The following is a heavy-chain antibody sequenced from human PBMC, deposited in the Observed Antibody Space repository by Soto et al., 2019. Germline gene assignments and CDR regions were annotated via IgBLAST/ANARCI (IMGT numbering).Heavy chain of an antibody. CDR1: GFPFTSYG. CDR3: VGGQYYFDY. J-gene: IGHJ4*02. D-gene: IGHD3-10*01. CDR2: ISYDGSNK. V-gene: IGHV3-30*03. Sequence: QVQLVESGGGVVQPRRSLRLSCAASGFPFTSYGRHWVREGPGKGLEWLAVISYDGSNKFYADSVKGRFTISRDNSKNTLYLQMNSLRPEDTALYYCVGGQYYFDYRGQGTLVIVSS.